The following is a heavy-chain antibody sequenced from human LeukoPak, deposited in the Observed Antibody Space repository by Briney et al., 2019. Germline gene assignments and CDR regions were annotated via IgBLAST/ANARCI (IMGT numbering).Heavy chain of an antibody. D-gene: IGHD6-13*01. CDR1: GFTFTSYT. Sequence: GVLRLSCAASGFTFTSYTMNWVRQAPGKGLEWVSSINSGSNCKYYADSVKGRFTTSRDNARSSLYLQMNSLRAEDTAVYYCARSAASSSRDYYYGMDVWGKGTTVTVSS. J-gene: IGHJ6*04. CDR2: INSGSNCK. CDR3: ARSAASSSRDYYYGMDV. V-gene: IGHV3-21*01.